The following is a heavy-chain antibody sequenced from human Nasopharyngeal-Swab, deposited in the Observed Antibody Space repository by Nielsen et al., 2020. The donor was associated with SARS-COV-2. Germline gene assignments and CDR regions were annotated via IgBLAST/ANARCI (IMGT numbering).Heavy chain of an antibody. V-gene: IGHV5-10-1*01. CDR3: ARHSGSGYFDY. CDR2: IDPSDSYT. J-gene: IGHJ4*02. D-gene: IGHD2-15*01. Sequence: VRQMPGKGLEWMGRIDPSDSYTNYSPSFQGHVTVSADKSISTAYLQWSSLKASDTAMYYCARHSGSGYFDYWGQGTLVTVSS.